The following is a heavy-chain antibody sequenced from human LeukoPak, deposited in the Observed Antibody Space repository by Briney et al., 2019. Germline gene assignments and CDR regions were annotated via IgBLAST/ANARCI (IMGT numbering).Heavy chain of an antibody. V-gene: IGHV3-30*18. D-gene: IGHD3-22*01. J-gene: IGHJ4*02. CDR3: AKALYYYDSSGYYYRSGSVDY. Sequence: GGSLSLPCAASGFTFGSYGMQWVRRAPGKGWGGVAVISYVGSNKYYADSVKGRFTISRDNSKNTLYLQMNSLRAEDTAVYYCAKALYYYDSSGYYYRSGSVDYWGQGTLVTVSS. CDR1: GFTFGSYG. CDR2: ISYVGSNK.